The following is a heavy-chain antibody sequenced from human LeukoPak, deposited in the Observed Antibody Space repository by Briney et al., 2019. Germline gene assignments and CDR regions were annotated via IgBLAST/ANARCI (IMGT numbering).Heavy chain of an antibody. D-gene: IGHD2-15*01. CDR1: GFSFRNYW. V-gene: IGHV3-7*01. CDR3: ARDGGLHTNFDY. CDR2: TKPDGSAE. Sequence: PGGSLRLSCAASGFSFRNYWMGWVRQAPGKGLERVANTKPDGSAEYYADSERGRFTASRDNANNLLYLQMNRLRAEDTAVYYCARDGGLHTNFDYWGQGTLLTVSS. J-gene: IGHJ4*02.